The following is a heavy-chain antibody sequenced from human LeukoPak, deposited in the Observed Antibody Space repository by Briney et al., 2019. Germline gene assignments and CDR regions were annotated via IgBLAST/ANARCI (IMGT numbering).Heavy chain of an antibody. CDR3: AKDRGSIAVAGIDY. Sequence: GGSLRLSCAASGFTFSSYAMSWVRQAPGEGLEWVSAISGTVGSTYYADSVKGRFTISRDNSKNTLYLQMNSLRAEDTAVYYCAKDRGSIAVAGIDYWGQGTLVTVSS. D-gene: IGHD6-19*01. CDR2: ISGTVGST. V-gene: IGHV3-23*01. J-gene: IGHJ4*02. CDR1: GFTFSSYA.